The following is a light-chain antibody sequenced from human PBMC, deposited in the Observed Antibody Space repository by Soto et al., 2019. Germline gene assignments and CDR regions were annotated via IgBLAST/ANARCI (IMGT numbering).Light chain of an antibody. Sequence: QSVLTQPPSASGTPGQRVTISCSGSSSNIRGNTVNWYQQLPGAAPKLLIYTNSQRPSGVPDRFSGSKSGTSASLAISGLQSEDEADYYCAAWDDSLNGLVLFGGGTQLTVL. V-gene: IGLV1-44*01. CDR1: SSNIRGNT. CDR2: TNS. CDR3: AAWDDSLNGLVL. J-gene: IGLJ2*01.